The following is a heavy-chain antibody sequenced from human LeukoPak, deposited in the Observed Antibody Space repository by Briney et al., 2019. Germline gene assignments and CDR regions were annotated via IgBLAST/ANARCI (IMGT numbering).Heavy chain of an antibody. Sequence: PQTLSLTCTVSGGSISSGDYYWSWIRQPPGKGLEWIGYTYYSGSTYYNPSLKSRATISVDTSENQFSLKLTSVTAADTAVYYCARPYYYDSRIDPWGQGTLVTVSS. CDR2: TYYSGST. V-gene: IGHV4-30-4*01. CDR3: ARPYYYDSRIDP. D-gene: IGHD3-22*01. J-gene: IGHJ5*02. CDR1: GGSISSGDYY.